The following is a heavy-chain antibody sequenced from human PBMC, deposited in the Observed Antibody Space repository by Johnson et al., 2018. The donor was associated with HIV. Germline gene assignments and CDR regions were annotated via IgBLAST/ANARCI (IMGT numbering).Heavy chain of an antibody. D-gene: IGHD6-19*01. Sequence: QVQLVESGGGVVQPGGSLRLSCAASGFTFSSFGMHWVRQAPGKGLEWVAFIRYDGSNKYYADSVKGRFTISRDYSKNTLYLEMKSLRSEDTAVYYCARTSCSGASCLGYDPFDAWGQGTMVTVSS. CDR1: GFTFSSFG. J-gene: IGHJ3*01. V-gene: IGHV3-30*02. CDR3: ARTSCSGASCLGYDPFDA. CDR2: IRYDGSNK.